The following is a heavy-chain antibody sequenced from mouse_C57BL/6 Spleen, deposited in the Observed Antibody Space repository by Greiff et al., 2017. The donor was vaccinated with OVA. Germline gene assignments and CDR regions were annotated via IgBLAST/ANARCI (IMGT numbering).Heavy chain of an antibody. Sequence: VQLKESGPGLVKPSQSLSLTCSVTGYSITSGYYWNWIRQFPGNKLEWMGYISYDGSNNYNPSLKNRISITRDTSKNQFFLKLNSVTTEDTATYYCARITTAPGYFDVWGTGTTVTVSS. CDR1: GYSITSGYY. CDR3: ARITTAPGYFDV. V-gene: IGHV3-6*01. D-gene: IGHD1-2*01. J-gene: IGHJ1*03. CDR2: ISYDGSN.